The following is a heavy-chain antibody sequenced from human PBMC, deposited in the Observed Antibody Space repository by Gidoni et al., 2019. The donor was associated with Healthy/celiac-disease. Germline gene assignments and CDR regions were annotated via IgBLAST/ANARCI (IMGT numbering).Heavy chain of an antibody. CDR1: GFTFSSYG. D-gene: IGHD2-2*01. CDR2: ISYDGSNK. CDR3: AKLTSSGR. V-gene: IGHV3-30*18. Sequence: QVQLVESGGGVVQPGRSLRLSCAASGFTFSSYGMHWVRQAPGKGLEWVAVISYDGSNKYYADSVKGRFTISRDNSKNTLYLQMNSLRAEDTAVYYCAKLTSSGRWGQGTLVTVSS. J-gene: IGHJ4*02.